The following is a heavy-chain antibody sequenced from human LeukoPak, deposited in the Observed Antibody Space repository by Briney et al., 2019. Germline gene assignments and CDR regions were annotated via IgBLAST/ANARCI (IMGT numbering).Heavy chain of an antibody. V-gene: IGHV4-31*03. D-gene: IGHD4-17*01. J-gene: IGHJ6*02. CDR3: ARGKSDYGDYGYYYGMDV. Sequence: PSETLSLTCTVSGGSISSGGYYWSWIRQHPGKGLEWIGYIYYSGSTYYNPSLKSRVTISVDTSKNQFSLKLSSVTAADTAVYYCARGKSDYGDYGYYYGMDVWGQGTTVTVSS. CDR2: IYYSGST. CDR1: GGSISSGGYY.